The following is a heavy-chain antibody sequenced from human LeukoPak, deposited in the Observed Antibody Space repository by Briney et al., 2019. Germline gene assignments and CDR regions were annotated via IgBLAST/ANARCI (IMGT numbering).Heavy chain of an antibody. V-gene: IGHV3-48*02. CDR3: AREGEYYDILTGYYGFDY. D-gene: IGHD3-9*01. J-gene: IGHJ4*02. CDR2: ISSSSSTI. Sequence: GGSLRLSCAASGFTFSSYSMNWVRQAPGKGLEWVSYISSSSSTIYYADSVKGRFTISRDNAMNSLYLQMNSLRDEDTAVYYCAREGEYYDILTGYYGFDYWGQGTLVTVSS. CDR1: GFTFSSYS.